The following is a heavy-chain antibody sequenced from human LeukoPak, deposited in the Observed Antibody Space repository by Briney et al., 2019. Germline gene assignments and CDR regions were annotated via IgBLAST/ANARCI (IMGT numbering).Heavy chain of an antibody. V-gene: IGHV1-69*13. J-gene: IGHJ5*02. Sequence: SVKVSCKVTGYTLTELSMHWVRQAPGQGLEWMGGIIPIFGTANYAQKFQGRVTITADESTSTAYMELSSLRSEDTAVYYCARSIFGVGINWFDPWGQGTLVTVSS. CDR3: ARSIFGVGINWFDP. D-gene: IGHD3-3*01. CDR1: GYTLTELS. CDR2: IIPIFGTA.